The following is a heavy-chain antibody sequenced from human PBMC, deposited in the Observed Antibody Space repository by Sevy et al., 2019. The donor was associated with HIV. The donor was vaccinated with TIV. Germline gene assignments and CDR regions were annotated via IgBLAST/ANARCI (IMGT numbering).Heavy chain of an antibody. CDR1: GLSVSDNY. J-gene: IGHJ6*02. Sequence: GSLRLSCAASGLSVSDNYMNWVRQAPGKGLELVSVIYSDGRTYYPDSVKGRFSISRDNSKNTLYLHMKSLRPEDTAVYYCARDRYYDASGYCYYYYGMDVWGQGTTVTVSS. D-gene: IGHD3-22*01. V-gene: IGHV3-66*01. CDR2: IYSDGRT. CDR3: ARDRYYDASGYCYYYYGMDV.